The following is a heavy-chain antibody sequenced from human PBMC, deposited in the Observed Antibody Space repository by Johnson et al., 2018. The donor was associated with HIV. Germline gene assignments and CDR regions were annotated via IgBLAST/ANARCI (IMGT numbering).Heavy chain of an antibody. CDR1: KFTFTNYW. D-gene: IGHD4-11*01. V-gene: IGHV3-7*05. CDR2: INQDGSEK. CDR3: ARETRDDAFDI. J-gene: IGHJ3*02. Sequence: VLLVESGGGLVQPGGSLRLSCADSKFTFTNYWMSWVRQAPGKGLAWVANINQDGSEKYYLDAVKGRFTVSRDNPKNSFYLQMNSLRADDTAVYYCARETRDDAFDIWGQGTMVTVSS.